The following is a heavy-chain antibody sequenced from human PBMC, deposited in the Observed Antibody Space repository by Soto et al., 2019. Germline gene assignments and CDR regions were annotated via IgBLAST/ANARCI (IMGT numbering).Heavy chain of an antibody. CDR3: ARTAVNQHLVPRGYYYYMDV. D-gene: IGHD6-13*01. J-gene: IGHJ6*03. CDR1: GFTFSSYS. CDR2: ISSSSSTI. V-gene: IGHV3-48*01. Sequence: EVQLVESGGGLVQPGGSLRLSCAASGFTFSSYSMNWVRQAPGKGLEWVSYISSSSSTIYYADSVKGRFTISRDNAKNSLYLQMNSLRAEDTAVYYCARTAVNQHLVPRGYYYYMDVWGKGTTVTVSS.